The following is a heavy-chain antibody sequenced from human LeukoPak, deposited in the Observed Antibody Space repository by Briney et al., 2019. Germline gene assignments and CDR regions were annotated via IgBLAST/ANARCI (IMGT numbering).Heavy chain of an antibody. CDR3: ARGAYGDPTSFDY. J-gene: IGHJ4*02. CDR2: IYHSGST. CDR1: GGSISSGGYS. Sequence: NSSETLSLTCAVSGGSISSGGYSWSWIRQPPGKGLEWIGYIYHSGSTYYNPSLKSRVTISVDRSKNQFSLKLSSVTAADTAVYYCARGAYGDPTSFDYWGQGTLVTVSS. V-gene: IGHV4-30-2*01. D-gene: IGHD4-17*01.